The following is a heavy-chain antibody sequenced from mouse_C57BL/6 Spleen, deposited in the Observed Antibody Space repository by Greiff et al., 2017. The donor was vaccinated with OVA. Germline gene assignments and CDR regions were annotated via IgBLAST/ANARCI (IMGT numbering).Heavy chain of an antibody. CDR2: IDPSDSYT. CDR3: ARSANWDYFDD. CDR1: GYTFTSYW. V-gene: IGHV1-69*01. Sequence: VQLQQPGAELVMPGASVKLSCKASGYTFTSYWMHWVKQRPGQGLEWIGEIDPSDSYTNYNQKFKGQSTLTVDKSSSTAYMQLSSLTSEDSAVYYCARSANWDYFDDWGQGTTLTVPS. D-gene: IGHD4-1*01. J-gene: IGHJ2*01.